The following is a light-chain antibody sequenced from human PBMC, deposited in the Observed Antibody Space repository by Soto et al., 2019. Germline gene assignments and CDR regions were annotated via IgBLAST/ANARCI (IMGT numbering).Light chain of an antibody. Sequence: EIVLTQSPATLSLSPGERATLSCRASQSVISYLALYQQKPGQAPSLLIYDESNRATGIPARFSGSGSGTDFTLTISSLEPEDFAIYYCQQRSNWPPVTFGGGTKVEIK. J-gene: IGKJ4*01. V-gene: IGKV3-11*01. CDR1: QSVISY. CDR2: DES. CDR3: QQRSNWPPVT.